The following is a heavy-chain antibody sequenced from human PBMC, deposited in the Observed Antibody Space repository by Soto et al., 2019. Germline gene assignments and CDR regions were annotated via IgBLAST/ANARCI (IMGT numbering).Heavy chain of an antibody. Sequence: SETLSLTCAVYGGSFSGYYWSWIRQPPGKGLEWIGEINHSGSTNYNPSLKSRVTISVDTSKNQFSLKLSSVTAADTAVYYCARMPKRYCSGGSCSGGAFDIWGQGTMVTVSS. V-gene: IGHV4-34*01. CDR1: GGSFSGYY. CDR3: ARMPKRYCSGGSCSGGAFDI. J-gene: IGHJ3*02. CDR2: INHSGST. D-gene: IGHD2-15*01.